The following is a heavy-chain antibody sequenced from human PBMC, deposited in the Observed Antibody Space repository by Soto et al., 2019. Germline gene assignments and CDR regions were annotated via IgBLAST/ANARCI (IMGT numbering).Heavy chain of an antibody. Sequence: PGGSLRLSCAASGFTFSSYGMHWVRQAPGEGLEWLAVIGFDGNYKYHADSVKGRFTISRDNSENTLYLQMNSLRAEDTAVYYCARTCSGGTCSFDYWGQGTLVTVSS. CDR2: IGFDGNYK. J-gene: IGHJ4*02. D-gene: IGHD2-15*01. CDR1: GFTFSSYG. CDR3: ARTCSGGTCSFDY. V-gene: IGHV3-33*08.